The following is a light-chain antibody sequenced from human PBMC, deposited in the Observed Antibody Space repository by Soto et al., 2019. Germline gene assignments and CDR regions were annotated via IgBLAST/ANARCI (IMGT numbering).Light chain of an antibody. V-gene: IGKV3-15*01. J-gene: IGKJ2*01. CDR2: GAS. Sequence: EIVMTQSPATLSVSPGERATLSCRASQSISSSLAWYQQKPGQAPRLLIYGASTRATGIPARFSGSGSGTEFTLTISTLPSEDFAVYYGQKYNTGPTYTFGQGTKLEIK. CDR3: QKYNTGPTYT. CDR1: QSISSS.